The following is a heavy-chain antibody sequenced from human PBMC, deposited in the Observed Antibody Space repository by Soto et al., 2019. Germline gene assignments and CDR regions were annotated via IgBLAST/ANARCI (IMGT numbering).Heavy chain of an antibody. J-gene: IGHJ4*02. Sequence: QVRLVQSGAEGKKPGDSVSVSCKAPEYTFANHFIHWVRPAPGQGLEWMGIVNPSGGPTRYTQKFQGRVTMTRDTSTSTVYMVLSSLTSADTAVYYCAREGSYYFDSRIDYWGQGTLVTVSS. CDR3: AREGSYYFDSRIDY. CDR2: VNPSGGPT. D-gene: IGHD3-10*01. CDR1: EYTFANHF. V-gene: IGHV1-46*01.